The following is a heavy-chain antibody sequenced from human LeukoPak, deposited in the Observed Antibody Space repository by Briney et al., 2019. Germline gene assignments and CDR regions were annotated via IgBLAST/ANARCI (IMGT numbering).Heavy chain of an antibody. Sequence: GGSLRLSCAASGFTFSSYWMTWVRQAPGKGLEWVANIKEYGSEKYYVDSVKGRFTISRDNSKNSLYLQMNSLRAEDTAVYYCAREPYYGSGSSSDYWGQGTPVTVSS. CDR3: AREPYYGSGSSSDY. V-gene: IGHV3-7*01. CDR2: IKEYGSEK. CDR1: GFTFSSYW. D-gene: IGHD3-10*01. J-gene: IGHJ4*02.